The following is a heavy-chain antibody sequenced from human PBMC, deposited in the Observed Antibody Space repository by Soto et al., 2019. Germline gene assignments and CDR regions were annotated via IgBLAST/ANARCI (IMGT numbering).Heavy chain of an antibody. J-gene: IGHJ4*02. D-gene: IGHD5-12*01. CDR1: GPTFIAYY. Sequence: QLVQSGAEVKKPGASVKVSCKTSGPTFIAYYIHWVRQAPGQGLEWMGWIDPKSGGTTSEQKFLVRVTMTRDASINTAYMELNRLTSDDTAVYYCARVSVDVPEWGQGTLLTVAS. CDR2: IDPKSGGT. V-gene: IGHV1-2*02. CDR3: ARVSVDVPE.